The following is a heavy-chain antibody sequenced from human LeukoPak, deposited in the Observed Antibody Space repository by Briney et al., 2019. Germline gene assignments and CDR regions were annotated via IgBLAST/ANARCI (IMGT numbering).Heavy chain of an antibody. Sequence: GGSLRLSCAASGFTFSSYAMSWVRQAPGKGLEWVSAISGSGGSTYYADSVKGRFTISRDNSKNTLYLQMNSLRAEDTAVYYCAKDEWYDFWSGEGFDYWGQGTLVTVSS. V-gene: IGHV3-23*01. CDR2: ISGSGGST. CDR3: AKDEWYDFWSGEGFDY. J-gene: IGHJ4*02. D-gene: IGHD3-3*01. CDR1: GFTFSSYA.